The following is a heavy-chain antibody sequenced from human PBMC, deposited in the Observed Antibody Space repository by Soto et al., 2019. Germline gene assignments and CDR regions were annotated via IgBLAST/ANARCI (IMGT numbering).Heavy chain of an antibody. D-gene: IGHD3-3*01. CDR2: IYWDDDK. CDR3: AHRVPHTVFGLVPTTGIYFDF. CDR1: GFSLTTSGVG. Sequence: QITLNESGPTVVRPTETLTLTCRFSGFSLTTSGVGVGWIRQSPGKAPEWLALIYWDDDKRYSASLKSRLTITNDTSKNQAVRTVYDVDPTQTATYYCAHRVPHTVFGLVPTTGIYFDFWGQGTPVAVSS. J-gene: IGHJ4*02. V-gene: IGHV2-5*02.